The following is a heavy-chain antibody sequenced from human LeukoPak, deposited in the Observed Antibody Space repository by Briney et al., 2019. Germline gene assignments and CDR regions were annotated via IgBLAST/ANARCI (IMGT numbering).Heavy chain of an antibody. V-gene: IGHV4-59*01. CDR3: AAHPLGDDAFDI. CDR1: GGSISSYY. Sequence: SETQSLTCTVSGGSISSYYWSWIRQPPGKGLEWIGYISYSGSTNYNPSLKSRVTISVDTSKNQFSLKLSSVTAVDTAVYYCAAHPLGDDAFDIWGQGTMVTVSS. CDR2: ISYSGST. J-gene: IGHJ3*02. D-gene: IGHD3-16*01.